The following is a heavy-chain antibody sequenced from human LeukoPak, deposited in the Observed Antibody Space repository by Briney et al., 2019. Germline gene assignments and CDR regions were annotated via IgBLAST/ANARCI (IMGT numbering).Heavy chain of an antibody. D-gene: IGHD3-22*01. CDR1: GGSFSGYY. CDR2: INHSGST. CDR3: ARQRYDSSGYYWNYYYYYGMDV. J-gene: IGHJ6*02. Sequence: SETLSLTCAVYGGSFSGYYWSWIRQPPGKGLEWIGEINHSGSTNYNPSLKSRVTISVDTSKNQFSLKLSSVTAADTAVYYCARQRYDSSGYYWNYYYYYGMDVWGQGTTVTVSS. V-gene: IGHV4-34*01.